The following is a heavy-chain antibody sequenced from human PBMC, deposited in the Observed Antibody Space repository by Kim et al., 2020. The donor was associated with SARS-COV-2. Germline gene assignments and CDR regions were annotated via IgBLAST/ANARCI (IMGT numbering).Heavy chain of an antibody. CDR1: GFTFSSYG. Sequence: GGSLRLSCAASGFTFSSYGMHWVRQAPGKGLEWVAVISYDGSNKYYADSVKGRFTISRDNSKNTLYLQMNSLRAEDTAVYYCASYGSGSYYNSLDYYYGMDVWRQGTTVTVS. CDR3: ASYGSGSYYNSLDYYYGMDV. J-gene: IGHJ6*02. V-gene: IGHV3-30*03. D-gene: IGHD3-10*01. CDR2: ISYDGSNK.